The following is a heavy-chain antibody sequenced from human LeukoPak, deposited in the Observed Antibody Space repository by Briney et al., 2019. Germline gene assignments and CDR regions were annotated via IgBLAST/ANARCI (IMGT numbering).Heavy chain of an antibody. J-gene: IGHJ5*02. CDR1: GYPFSESY. CDR2: INPNSGGT. D-gene: IGHD3-22*01. CDR3: ARDGSYYYDSTPANWFDP. Sequence: GASVKVSCKVSGYPFSESYIHWVRQAPGQGLEWMGWINPNSGGTNYAQKFQGRVTMTRDTSISTAYMELSRLRSDDTAVYYCARDGSYYYDSTPANWFDPWGQGTLVTVSS. V-gene: IGHV1-2*02.